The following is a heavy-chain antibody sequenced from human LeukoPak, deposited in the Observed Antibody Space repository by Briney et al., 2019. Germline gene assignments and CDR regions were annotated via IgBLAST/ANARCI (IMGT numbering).Heavy chain of an antibody. Sequence: ASVKVSCKASGYTFTSYGISWVRQAPGQGLEWMGWISAYNGNTNYAQKFQGRVTMTTDTSTSTAYMELRSLRSDDTAVYYCALDYYDSSGYPLLGYWGQGTLVTVSS. CDR3: ALDYYDSSGYPLLGY. CDR1: GYTFTSYG. V-gene: IGHV1-18*01. J-gene: IGHJ4*02. CDR2: ISAYNGNT. D-gene: IGHD3-22*01.